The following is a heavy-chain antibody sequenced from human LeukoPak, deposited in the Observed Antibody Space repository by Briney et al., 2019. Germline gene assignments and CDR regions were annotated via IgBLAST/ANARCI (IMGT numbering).Heavy chain of an antibody. CDR1: GFTFSSYW. CDR2: IKQDGSEK. Sequence: PGGSLRLSCAASGFTFSSYWMSWVRQAPGKGLECAANIKQDGSEKYYVDSVKGRFTISRDNAKNSLYLQMNSRRAEDTAVYYCASQSSGGFFEDYWGQGTLVTVSS. D-gene: IGHD3-3*01. J-gene: IGHJ4*02. CDR3: ASQSSGGFFEDY. V-gene: IGHV3-7*01.